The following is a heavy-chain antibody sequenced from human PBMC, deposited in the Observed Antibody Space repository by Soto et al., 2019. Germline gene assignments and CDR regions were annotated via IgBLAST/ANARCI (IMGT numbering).Heavy chain of an antibody. V-gene: IGHV1-46*03. CDR2: INPSGGST. CDR1: GYTFTSYY. Sequence: ASVKVSCKASGYTFTSYYMHWVRQAPGQGLEWMGIINPSGGSTSYAQKFQGRVTMTRDTSTSTVYMELSSLRSEDTAVYYCARILLVKEAPDAFDIWGPGTMVTVSS. CDR3: ARILLVKEAPDAFDI. J-gene: IGHJ3*02. D-gene: IGHD3-10*01.